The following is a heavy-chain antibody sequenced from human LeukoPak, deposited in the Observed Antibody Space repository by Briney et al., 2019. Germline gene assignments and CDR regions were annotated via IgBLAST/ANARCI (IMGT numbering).Heavy chain of an antibody. CDR3: ASSGYSYDY. CDR1: GGSISSYY. D-gene: IGHD5-18*01. V-gene: IGHV4-59*12. Sequence: SSETLSLTCTVSGGSISSYYWSWIRQPPGKGLEWIGYIYYSGSTYYNPSLKSRVTISVDTSKNQFSLKLSSVTAADTAVYYCASSGYSYDYWGQGTLVTVSS. J-gene: IGHJ4*02. CDR2: IYYSGST.